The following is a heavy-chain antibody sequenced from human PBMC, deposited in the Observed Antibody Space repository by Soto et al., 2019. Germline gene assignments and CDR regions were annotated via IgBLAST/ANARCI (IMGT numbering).Heavy chain of an antibody. CDR1: GVTFSSYA. J-gene: IGHJ4*02. Sequence: EVQLLESGGGLVQPGGSLRLSCAASGVTFSSYAMSWVRQSPGKGLEWVSAISGSGGSTYYADSVKGRFTISRDNSKNTLYLQMNSRRAEDTAVYYCAKYHDFWSGHYYFDYWGQGTLVTVSS. V-gene: IGHV3-23*01. D-gene: IGHD3-3*01. CDR3: AKYHDFWSGHYYFDY. CDR2: ISGSGGST.